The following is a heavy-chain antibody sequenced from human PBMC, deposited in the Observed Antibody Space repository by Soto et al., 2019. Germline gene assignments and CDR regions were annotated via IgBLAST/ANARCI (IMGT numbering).Heavy chain of an antibody. CDR1: GGSFSGYY. Sequence: QVQLQQWGAGLLKPSETLSLTCAVYGGSFSGYYWSWIRQPPGKGLEWIGEINHSGSTNYNPSLKSRVTISVDTSKNQFALKLSSVTAADTAVYYCARGVLGDSSSSCYYYYYYMDVWGKGTTVTVSS. V-gene: IGHV4-34*01. J-gene: IGHJ6*03. CDR3: ARGVLGDSSSSCYYYYYYMDV. CDR2: INHSGST. D-gene: IGHD6-6*01.